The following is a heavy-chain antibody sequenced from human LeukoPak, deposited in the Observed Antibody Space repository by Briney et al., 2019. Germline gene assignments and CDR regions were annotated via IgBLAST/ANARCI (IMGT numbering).Heavy chain of an antibody. Sequence: SETLSLTCSVSGGSITKNGYYWGWIRQSPETGLEWIGSMHYSGSTYYNPSLNSRVTISVDPSKNQFSLKLTPVTAADPAVYYCASSAGYYYDSSGSLGAFDIWGQGTVVTVSS. D-gene: IGHD3-22*01. CDR1: GGSITKNGYY. CDR2: MHYSGST. CDR3: ASSAGYYYDSSGSLGAFDI. V-gene: IGHV4-39*07. J-gene: IGHJ3*02.